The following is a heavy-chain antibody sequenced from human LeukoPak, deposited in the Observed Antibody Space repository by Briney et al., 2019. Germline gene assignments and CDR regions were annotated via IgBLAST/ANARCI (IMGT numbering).Heavy chain of an antibody. CDR2: ISTDGNNE. D-gene: IGHD6-19*01. CDR1: GFSFTMYG. J-gene: IGHJ4*02. CDR3: AKDQIGWAPGYVSGPLDQ. Sequence: GRPLRLSCAASGFSFTMYGIHWVRQAPGKGLEWVAVISTDGNNEYYANSVKGRFTISRDNSKNTVYLQMTSLRTEDSAVYYCAKDQIGWAPGYVSGPLDQWGQGTLVTVSS. V-gene: IGHV3-30*18.